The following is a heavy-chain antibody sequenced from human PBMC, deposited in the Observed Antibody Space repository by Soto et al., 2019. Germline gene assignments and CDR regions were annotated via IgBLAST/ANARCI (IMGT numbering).Heavy chain of an antibody. CDR3: ARDQYDFWSGHGWARFDP. CDR1: GGSISSGGYY. Sequence: PSETLSLTCTVSGGSISSGGYYWSWIRQHPGKGLEWIGYIYYSGSTYYNPSLKSRVTISVDTSKNQFSLKLSSVTAADTAVYYCARDQYDFWSGHGWARFDPWGQGTLVTVSS. D-gene: IGHD3-3*01. V-gene: IGHV4-31*03. J-gene: IGHJ5*02. CDR2: IYYSGST.